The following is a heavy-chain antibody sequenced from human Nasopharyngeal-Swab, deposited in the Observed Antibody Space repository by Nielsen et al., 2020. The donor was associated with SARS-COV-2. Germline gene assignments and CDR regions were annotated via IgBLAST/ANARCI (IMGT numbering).Heavy chain of an antibody. V-gene: IGHV3-15*01. CDR2: IKSKTDGGTT. J-gene: IGHJ4*02. CDR1: GFTSSNAW. Sequence: GGSLRLSCAASGFTSSNAWMSWVRQAPGKGLEWVGRIKSKTDGGTTDYAAPVKGRFTISRDDSKNTLYLQMNSLKTEDTAVYYCTIIPLDILTGYYQYYFDYWGQGTLVTVSS. CDR3: TIIPLDILTGYYQYYFDY. D-gene: IGHD3-9*01.